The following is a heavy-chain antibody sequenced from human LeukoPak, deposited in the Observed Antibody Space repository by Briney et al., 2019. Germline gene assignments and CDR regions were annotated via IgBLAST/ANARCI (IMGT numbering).Heavy chain of an antibody. CDR3: ARGRGGSYDY. Sequence: SQTLSLTCAVYGGSFSGYYWNWSRNPPPKGQDWIGEINHSGSTNYNPSLKSRVTISVDTSKNQFSLKLSSVTAADTAVYYCARGRGGSYDYWGQGTLVTVSS. D-gene: IGHD1-26*01. CDR1: GGSFSGYY. V-gene: IGHV4-34*01. CDR2: INHSGST. J-gene: IGHJ4*02.